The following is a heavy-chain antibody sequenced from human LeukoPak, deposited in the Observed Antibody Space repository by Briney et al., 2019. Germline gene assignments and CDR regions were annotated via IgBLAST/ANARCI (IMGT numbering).Heavy chain of an antibody. V-gene: IGHV3-23*01. Sequence: GGSLRLSCAASGFTFSSYAMSWVRQAPGKGLEWVSAISGSGGSTYYADSVKGRFTISRDNAKNSLYLQMNSLRAEDTAVYYCARDLDSSGYNVNDYWGQGTLVTVSS. D-gene: IGHD3-22*01. CDR3: ARDLDSSGYNVNDY. CDR1: GFTFSSYA. J-gene: IGHJ4*02. CDR2: ISGSGGST.